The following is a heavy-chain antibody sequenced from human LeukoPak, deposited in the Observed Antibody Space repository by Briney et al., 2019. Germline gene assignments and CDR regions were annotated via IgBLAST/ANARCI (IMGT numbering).Heavy chain of an antibody. D-gene: IGHD6-19*01. Sequence: SETLSLTCTVSGGSISSYYWSWIRQPAGKGLEWIGRIYTSGSTNYNPFLKSRVTMSVDTSKNQFSLKLSSVTAADTAVYYCARDFRIAVAGNEYYYYGMDVWGQGTTVTVSS. V-gene: IGHV4-4*07. J-gene: IGHJ6*02. CDR1: GGSISSYY. CDR2: IYTSGST. CDR3: ARDFRIAVAGNEYYYYGMDV.